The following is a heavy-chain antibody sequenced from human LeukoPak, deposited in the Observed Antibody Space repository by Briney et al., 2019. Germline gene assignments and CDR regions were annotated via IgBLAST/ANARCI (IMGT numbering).Heavy chain of an antibody. V-gene: IGHV1-2*02. Sequence: ASVKVSCKASGYTFTDYYMHWVRQAPGQGLEWMGWINPNSGGTNYAQKFQGRVTMTRDTSISTAYMELSRLRSDDTAVYYCARMLGVWGSYRYMDYWGQGTLVTVSP. J-gene: IGHJ4*02. CDR2: INPNSGGT. D-gene: IGHD3-16*02. CDR3: ARMLGVWGSYRYMDY. CDR1: GYTFTDYY.